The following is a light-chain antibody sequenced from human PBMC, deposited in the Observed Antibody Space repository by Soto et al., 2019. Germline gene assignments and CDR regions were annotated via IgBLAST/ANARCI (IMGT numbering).Light chain of an antibody. CDR3: SSYTSSSSLLV. J-gene: IGLJ3*02. V-gene: IGLV2-14*01. CDR2: EVS. CDR1: SSDVGGYNY. Sequence: QSVLTQPASVSGSPGQSITVSCTGTSSDVGGYNYVSWCQQHPRKAPKLMIYEVSNRHSGVSNRFSGSKSGNTASLTISGLQAEDEADYYCSSYTSSSSLLVFVGGTKLTVL.